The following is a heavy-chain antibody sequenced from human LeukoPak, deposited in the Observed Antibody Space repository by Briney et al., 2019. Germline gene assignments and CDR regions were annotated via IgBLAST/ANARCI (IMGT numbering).Heavy chain of an antibody. CDR1: GFTFSSYA. J-gene: IGHJ4*02. Sequence: GGSLRLSCAASGFTFSSYAMSWVRQAPGKGLEWVSAISGSGGSTYYADSVKGRFTISRDNSKNTLYLQMNSLRAEDTAVYYCAKDESGIAAAGTAPFDYWGQGTLVTVSS. V-gene: IGHV3-23*01. D-gene: IGHD6-13*01. CDR2: ISGSGGST. CDR3: AKDESGIAAAGTAPFDY.